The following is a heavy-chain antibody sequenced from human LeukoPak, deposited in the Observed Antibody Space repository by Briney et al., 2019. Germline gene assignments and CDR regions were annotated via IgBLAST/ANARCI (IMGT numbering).Heavy chain of an antibody. CDR1: GGTLSSYA. V-gene: IGHV1-69*05. J-gene: IGHJ4*02. CDR2: IIPIFGTA. CDR3: ARGSYDSSRAYYFDY. D-gene: IGHD3-22*01. Sequence: SVKVSCKASGGTLSSYAISWVRQAPGQGLEWMGGIIPIFGTANYAQKFQGRVTITTDESTSTAYMELSSLRSEDTAVYYCARGSYDSSRAYYFDYWGQGTLVTVSS.